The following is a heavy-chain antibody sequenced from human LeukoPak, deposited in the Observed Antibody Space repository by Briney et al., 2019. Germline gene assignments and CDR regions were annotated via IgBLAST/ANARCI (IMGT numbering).Heavy chain of an antibody. J-gene: IGHJ4*02. V-gene: IGHV3-48*03. Sequence: GGSLRLSCAASEFTFSSYEMNWVRRSPGKGLEWVSYISSSGSTIYYADSVKGRFTISRDNAKNSLYLQMNSLRAEDTAVYYCARDRYCSSTSCYDPDYFDYWGQGTLVTVSS. CDR1: EFTFSSYE. D-gene: IGHD2-2*01. CDR3: ARDRYCSSTSCYDPDYFDY. CDR2: ISSSGSTI.